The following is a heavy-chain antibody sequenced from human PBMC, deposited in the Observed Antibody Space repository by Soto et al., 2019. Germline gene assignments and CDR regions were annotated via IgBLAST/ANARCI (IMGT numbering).Heavy chain of an antibody. D-gene: IGHD3-3*01. J-gene: IGHJ4*02. CDR2: ISSSSSTI. V-gene: IGHV3-48*02. CDR3: ARFXSTYYDFWSGSEYYFDY. Sequence: GGSLRLSCAASGFTFSSYSMNWVRQAPGKGLEWVSYISSSSSTIYYADSVKGRFTISRDNAKNSLYLQMNSLRDEDTAVYYCARFXSTYYDFWSGSEYYFDYWGQGTLVTVSS. CDR1: GFTFSSYS.